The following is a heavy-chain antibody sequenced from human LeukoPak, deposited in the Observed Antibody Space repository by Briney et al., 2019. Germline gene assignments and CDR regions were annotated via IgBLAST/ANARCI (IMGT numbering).Heavy chain of an antibody. D-gene: IGHD3-16*01. CDR1: GFIFRNFG. CDR3: AKDNYGGVYAS. CDR2: ISDVVAHT. V-gene: IGHV3-23*01. J-gene: IGHJ5*02. Sequence: GESLRLSCAASGFIFRNFGMSWIRHAPGKGLEWVSHISDVVAHTWYADSVKGRFIISRDNSNNRVFLQMNSLRPEDTALYYCAKDNYGGVYASWGQGTLVTVSS.